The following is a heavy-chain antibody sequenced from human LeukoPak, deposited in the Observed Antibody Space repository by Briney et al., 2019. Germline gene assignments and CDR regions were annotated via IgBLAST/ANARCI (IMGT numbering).Heavy chain of an antibody. CDR1: GFTFSDYY. J-gene: IGHJ4*02. V-gene: IGHV3-23*01. Sequence: PGGSLRLSCAATGFTFSDYYINWVLQAPGKGLEWVSSISDGGDETYYGDSVKGRFTVSRDNSKNTLYLQMNNLRVEDTAVYYCAKRLPYSSSAAYFYCWGQGTLVTVSS. CDR2: ISDGGDET. CDR3: AKRLPYSSSAAYFYC. D-gene: IGHD3-22*01.